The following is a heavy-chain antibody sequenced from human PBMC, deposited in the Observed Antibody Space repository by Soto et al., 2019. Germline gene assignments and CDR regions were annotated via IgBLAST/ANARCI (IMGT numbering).Heavy chain of an antibody. D-gene: IGHD3-22*01. Sequence: EVQLLESGGGLVQPGGSLRLSCAASGFTFSSYAMSWVRQAPGKGLEWVSAISGSGGSTYYADSVKGRFTISRDNSKNTLYLQMKSMRAEDTAVYYCAKDTTDYYDSSGYYFAEYFQHWGQGTLVTVSS. CDR3: AKDTTDYYDSSGYYFAEYFQH. CDR1: GFTFSSYA. V-gene: IGHV3-23*01. J-gene: IGHJ1*01. CDR2: ISGSGGST.